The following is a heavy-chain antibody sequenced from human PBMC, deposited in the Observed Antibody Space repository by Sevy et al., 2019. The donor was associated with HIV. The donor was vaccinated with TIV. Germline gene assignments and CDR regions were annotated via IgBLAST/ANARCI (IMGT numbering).Heavy chain of an antibody. CDR2: ISGSGGST. CDR3: AKGWLRGYYYYYMDV. V-gene: IGHV3-23*01. J-gene: IGHJ6*03. Sequence: GGSLRLSCAASGFTFSSYAMSWVRQAPGKGLEWVSAISGSGGSTYYADSVKGRFTISRDNSKNTQHLQMNSLRAEDTAVYYCAKGWLRGYYYYYMDVWGKGTTVTVSS. D-gene: IGHD3-10*01. CDR1: GFTFSSYA.